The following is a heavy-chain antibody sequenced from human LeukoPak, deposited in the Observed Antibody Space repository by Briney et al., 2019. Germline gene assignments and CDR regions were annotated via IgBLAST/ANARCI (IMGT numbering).Heavy chain of an antibody. Sequence: ASVKVSCKASGYTFIGYYVHWVRQAPGQGLEWMGWMIPNSGGPNYAQKFQGRVTMTRGTSISTAYMELNRLTSDDTAVYYCASQGASGPLDYWGQGTVVTVSS. V-gene: IGHV1-2*02. CDR3: ASQGASGPLDY. CDR1: GYTFIGYY. J-gene: IGHJ4*02. CDR2: MIPNSGGP.